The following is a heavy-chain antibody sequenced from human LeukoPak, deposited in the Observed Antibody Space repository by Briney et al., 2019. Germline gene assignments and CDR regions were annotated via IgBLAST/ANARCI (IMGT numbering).Heavy chain of an antibody. V-gene: IGHV4-34*01. CDR2: INHSGST. CDR3: ARQLPQILTGYPDDAFDI. D-gene: IGHD3-9*01. Sequence: SETLSLTCAVYGGSFSGYYWSWIRQPPGKGLEWIGEINHSGSTNYNPSLKSRVTISVDTSKNQFSLKLSSVTAADTAVYYCARQLPQILTGYPDDAFDIWGQGTMVTVSS. J-gene: IGHJ3*02. CDR1: GGSFSGYY.